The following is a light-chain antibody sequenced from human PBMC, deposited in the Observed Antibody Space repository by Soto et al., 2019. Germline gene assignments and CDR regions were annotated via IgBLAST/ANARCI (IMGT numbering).Light chain of an antibody. CDR1: SSNIGSNT. CDR3: AAWDDSLNGSYV. J-gene: IGLJ1*01. Sequence: QSVLTQPPSASGTPGQRVTISCSGSSSNIGSNTVNWYQQLPGTAPKLLIYSNNQRPSGVPDRFSGSKSGTSASLAISGLQSEDEAAYYCAAWDDSLNGSYVFGTGTKLTVL. CDR2: SNN. V-gene: IGLV1-44*01.